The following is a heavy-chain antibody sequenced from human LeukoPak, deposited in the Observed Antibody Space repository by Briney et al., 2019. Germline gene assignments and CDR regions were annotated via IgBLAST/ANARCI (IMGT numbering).Heavy chain of an antibody. Sequence: SETLSLTCSVSGGSMSGSYWSWIRQPPEKGLEWIGYIYATGSTKYSPSLKSRVTISIDTSKNQFSLKVTSATAADTAVYYCARDWNYGTFDIWGQGTMVTVSS. J-gene: IGHJ3*02. V-gene: IGHV4-59*01. CDR2: IYATGST. CDR1: GGSMSGSY. CDR3: ARDWNYGTFDI. D-gene: IGHD1-7*01.